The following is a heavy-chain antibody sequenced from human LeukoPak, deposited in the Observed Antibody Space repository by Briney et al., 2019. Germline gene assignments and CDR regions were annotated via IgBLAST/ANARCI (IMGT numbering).Heavy chain of an antibody. D-gene: IGHD3-16*01. CDR2: IYYRGST. Sequence: PSETLSLTCTVSGASMSSDYWTWIRQPPGRGLEWLGYIYYRGSTNYNPSLKSRVTMSVDTSKNQSSLKLSSVTAADTAVYYCARLFGVLRAFDIWGQGTMVTVSS. J-gene: IGHJ3*02. CDR3: ARLFGVLRAFDI. V-gene: IGHV4-59*01. CDR1: GASMSSDY.